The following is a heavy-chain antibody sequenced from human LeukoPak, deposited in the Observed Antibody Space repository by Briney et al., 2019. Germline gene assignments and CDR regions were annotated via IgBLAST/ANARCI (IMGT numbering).Heavy chain of an antibody. D-gene: IGHD7-27*01. Sequence: SETLSLTCTVSGGSVSDYYWSWIRQSLGKGLEWIGYIYYTGTSYNPSLKSRVTISADTSKNQFSLNLSSVTAADTAVYYCASRKLGNDYWGQGTLVTVSS. V-gene: IGHV4-59*02. CDR3: ASRKLGNDY. CDR2: IYYTGT. CDR1: GGSVSDYY. J-gene: IGHJ4*02.